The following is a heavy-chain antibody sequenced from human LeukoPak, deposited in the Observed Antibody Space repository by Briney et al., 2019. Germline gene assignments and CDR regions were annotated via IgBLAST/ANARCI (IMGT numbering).Heavy chain of an antibody. CDR1: GYTFTSFG. V-gene: IGHV1-8*02. J-gene: IGHJ4*02. CDR2: MNPSRGDT. CDR3: ATPTMRGPSYGYVRLLN. Sequence: ASVKVSCKASGYTFTSFGINWVRQATGQGPEWMGWMNPSRGDTGYAQKFQGRVTFTRDTSTNTAYMELSSLTSEDTAVYYCATPTMRGPSYGYVRLLNWGQGSLVTVSS. D-gene: IGHD5-18*01.